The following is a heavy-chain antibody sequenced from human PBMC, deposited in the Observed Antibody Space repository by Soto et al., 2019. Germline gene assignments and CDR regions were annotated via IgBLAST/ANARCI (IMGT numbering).Heavy chain of an antibody. D-gene: IGHD3-16*02. CDR1: GFTFSRYS. J-gene: IGHJ4*02. V-gene: IGHV3-48*02. CDR2: ISSSSSTI. CDR3: AREGRYDYVWASYRFDY. Sequence: GGSLRLSCAASGFTFSRYSMNWVRQAPGKGLEWVSYISSSSSTIYYADSVKGRFTISRDNAKNSLYLQMNSLRDEDTAVYYCAREGRYDYVWASYRFDYWGQGTQVTVSS.